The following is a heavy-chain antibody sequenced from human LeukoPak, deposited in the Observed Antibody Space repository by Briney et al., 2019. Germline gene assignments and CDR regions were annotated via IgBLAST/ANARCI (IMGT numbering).Heavy chain of an antibody. Sequence: ASVKVSCKASGYTFTDYYMHWVRQAPGQGLEWMGWINPNSGGTNYAQKFQGRVTMTRDKSISTAYMELYSLRSDDTAVYYCARERRAWGEDFWGQGTLVTVSS. CDR1: GYTFTDYY. J-gene: IGHJ4*02. CDR2: INPNSGGT. CDR3: ARERRAWGEDF. D-gene: IGHD3-16*01. V-gene: IGHV1-2*02.